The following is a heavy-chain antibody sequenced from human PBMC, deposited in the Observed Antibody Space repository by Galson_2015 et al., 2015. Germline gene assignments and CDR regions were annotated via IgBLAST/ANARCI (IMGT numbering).Heavy chain of an antibody. J-gene: IGHJ4*02. Sequence: SVKVSCKASGYTLTRYAMSWVRQAPGQGLEWMGWINTNTGDPSYAQGFAGRFVFSMDTSVSTAFLQITSLKADDTAVYYCAQGTLDYWGLGTLVTVSS. D-gene: IGHD3-10*01. V-gene: IGHV7-4-1*02. CDR3: AQGTLDY. CDR2: INTNTGDP. CDR1: GYTLTRYA.